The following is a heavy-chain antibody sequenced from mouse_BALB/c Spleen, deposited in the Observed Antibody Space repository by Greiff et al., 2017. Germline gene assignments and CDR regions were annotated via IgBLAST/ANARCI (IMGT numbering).Heavy chain of an antibody. J-gene: IGHJ4*01. D-gene: IGHD3-2*01. CDR3: VRLSGQLGLRDYAMDY. CDR2: IRSKSNNYAT. Sequence: EVKLVESGGGLVQPKGSLKLSCAASGFTFNTYAMNWVRQAPGKGLEWVARIRSKSNNYATYYADSVKDRFTISRDDSQSMLYLQMNNLKTEDTAMYYCVRLSGQLGLRDYAMDYWGQGTSVTVSS. V-gene: IGHV10-1*02. CDR1: GFTFNTYA.